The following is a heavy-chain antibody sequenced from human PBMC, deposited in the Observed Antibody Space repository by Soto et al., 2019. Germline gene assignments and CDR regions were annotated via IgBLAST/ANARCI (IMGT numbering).Heavy chain of an antibody. CDR1: GYTFTSYA. D-gene: IGHD2-15*01. V-gene: IGHV1-3*01. CDR3: ARALGVVTDDY. CDR2: INAGNGNT. J-gene: IGHJ4*02. Sequence: QVQLVQSGAEVKKPGASVKVSCKASGYTFTSYAMPWVRQAPGQRLEWMGWINAGNGNTKYSQKFQGRVTITRDTSASTAYMELSSLRSEDTAVYYCARALGVVTDDYWGQGTLVTVSS.